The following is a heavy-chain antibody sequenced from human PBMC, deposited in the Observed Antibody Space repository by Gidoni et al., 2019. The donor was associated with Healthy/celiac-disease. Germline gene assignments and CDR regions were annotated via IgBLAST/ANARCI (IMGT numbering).Heavy chain of an antibody. J-gene: IGHJ5*02. CDR2: IYWDDDK. Sequence: TLKESGPPLVKPPQTLTLPCTFSGFSLITSGVGGGWIRQPPGKALEWLALIYWDDDKRYSPSLKSRLNITKDTSKNQVVLTMTNMDPGDTATYYCAHSRYNWNDGWFDPWGQGTLVTVSS. V-gene: IGHV2-5*02. D-gene: IGHD1-1*01. CDR3: AHSRYNWNDGWFDP. CDR1: GFSLITSGVG.